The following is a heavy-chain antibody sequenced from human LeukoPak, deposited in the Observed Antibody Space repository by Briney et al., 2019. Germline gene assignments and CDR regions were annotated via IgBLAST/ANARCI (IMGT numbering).Heavy chain of an antibody. Sequence: GESLKISCKGSGYSFTSYWIGWVRQMPGKGLEWMGIIYPGDSDTRYSPSFQGQVTISADKSISTAYLQWSSLKASDTAMYYWAGYCSSSRCRYPNRFDPWGQGTLVTGSS. V-gene: IGHV5-51*01. D-gene: IGHD2-2*01. J-gene: IGHJ5*02. CDR1: GYSFTSYW. CDR3: AGYCSSSRCRYPNRFDP. CDR2: IYPGDSDT.